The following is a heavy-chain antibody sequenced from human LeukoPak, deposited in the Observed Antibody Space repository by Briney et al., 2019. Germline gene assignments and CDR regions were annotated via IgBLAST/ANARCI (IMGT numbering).Heavy chain of an antibody. J-gene: IGHJ4*02. CDR2: ISSSSSTI. CDR1: GFTFSSYI. V-gene: IGHV3-48*01. CDR3: ASDSSSWETGHYFDY. Sequence: PGGSLRLSCAASGFTFSSYIMNWVRQAPGKGLEWVSYISSSSSTIYYADSVKGRFTISRDNAKNSLYLQMNSLRAEDTAVYYCASDSSSWETGHYFDYWGQGTLVTVSS. D-gene: IGHD6-13*01.